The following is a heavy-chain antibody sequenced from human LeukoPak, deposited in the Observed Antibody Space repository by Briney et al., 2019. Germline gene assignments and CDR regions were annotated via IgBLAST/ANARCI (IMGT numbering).Heavy chain of an antibody. V-gene: IGHV3-48*04. Sequence: GGSLRLSCAATEFTFTHYGMDWVRQAPGQGLEWDSYISGDTRTIYYADSVKGRFTISRDNAKNSLYLQMNSLRAEDTAVYYCARGGATKTFDYWGQGTLVTVSS. J-gene: IGHJ4*02. CDR3: ARGGATKTFDY. D-gene: IGHD1-26*01. CDR1: EFTFTHYG. CDR2: ISGDTRTI.